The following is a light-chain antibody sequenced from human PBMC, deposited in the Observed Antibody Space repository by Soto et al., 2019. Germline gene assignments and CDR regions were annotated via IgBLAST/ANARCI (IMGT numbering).Light chain of an antibody. J-gene: IGKJ4*01. V-gene: IGKV1-12*01. CDR3: QQENNFQCT. Sequence: DIQMTQSPSSVSASVGDRVTITCRASQGISGWLAWYQQKPGKAPKLLIYAASSLQSGVPSRFSCSGSGTDFTLPISSRQHADVATYYCQQENNFQCTFGGGTKVEIK. CDR2: AAS. CDR1: QGISGW.